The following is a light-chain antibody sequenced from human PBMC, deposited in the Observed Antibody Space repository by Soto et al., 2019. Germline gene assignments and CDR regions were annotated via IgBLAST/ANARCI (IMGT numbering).Light chain of an antibody. Sequence: EIVLTQSPGTLSLSPGERATLSCRASQSVSSNYLAWYQQRLGQAPRLLIYGASSRATDIPDRFSGSGSGTDFTLTISRLEPEDFAVYYCQQYDSSPFTFGPGTTVDIK. V-gene: IGKV3-20*01. J-gene: IGKJ3*01. CDR2: GAS. CDR3: QQYDSSPFT. CDR1: QSVSSNY.